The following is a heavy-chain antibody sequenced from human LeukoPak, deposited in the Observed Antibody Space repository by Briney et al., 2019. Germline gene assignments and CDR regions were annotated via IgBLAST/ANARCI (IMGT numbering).Heavy chain of an antibody. D-gene: IGHD5-18*01. J-gene: IGHJ4*02. V-gene: IGHV4-59*01. CDR2: IYYSGST. CDR1: GGSISSYY. Sequence: SETLSLTCTVSGGSISSYYWSWIRQPPGKGLEWIGDIYYSGSTNYNPSLKSRVTISVDTSKNQFSLKLSSVTAADTAVYYCARWGSYGYSDYWGQGTLVTVSS. CDR3: ARWGSYGYSDY.